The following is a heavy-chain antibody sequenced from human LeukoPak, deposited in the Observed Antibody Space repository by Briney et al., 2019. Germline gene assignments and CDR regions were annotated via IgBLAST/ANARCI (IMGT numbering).Heavy chain of an antibody. Sequence: SETLSLTCTVSGGSISNSSYYWGWIRQPPGKGLEWIGSIYHSGSTYYNPSLKSRVTISVDTSKNQLSLKLSSVTAADTAVYYCARITMVRPFVPLWAFDIWGQGTMVTVSS. CDR2: IYHSGST. D-gene: IGHD3-10*01. V-gene: IGHV4-39*07. CDR3: ARITMVRPFVPLWAFDI. J-gene: IGHJ3*02. CDR1: GGSISNSSYY.